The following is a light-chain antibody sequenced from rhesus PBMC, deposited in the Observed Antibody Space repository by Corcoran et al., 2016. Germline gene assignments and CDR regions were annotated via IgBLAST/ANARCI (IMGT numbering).Light chain of an antibody. CDR1: QGISSY. V-gene: IGKV1-38*01. J-gene: IGKJ3*01. Sequence: DIQLTQSPSSLSASVGDRVTITCRASQGISSYLAWYQQKSGKAPKLLIYDASNLQSGVPSRFSGSGSGTEFTLTISSLQPEYFATYYCQQRNSYPFTFGPGTKLDIK. CDR3: QQRNSYPFT. CDR2: DAS.